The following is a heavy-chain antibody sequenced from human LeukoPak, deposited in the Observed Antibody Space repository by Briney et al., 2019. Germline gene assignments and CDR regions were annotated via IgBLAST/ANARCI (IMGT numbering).Heavy chain of an antibody. Sequence: GGSLRLSCAASGFTFSSYAMHWVRQAPGKGLEWVAVISYDGSNKYYADSVKGRFTISRDNSKNTLYLQMNSLRAEDAAVYYCARVITGTTWYYYGMDVWGQGTTVTVSS. V-gene: IGHV3-30-3*01. J-gene: IGHJ6*02. D-gene: IGHD1-7*01. CDR2: ISYDGSNK. CDR1: GFTFSSYA. CDR3: ARVITGTTWYYYGMDV.